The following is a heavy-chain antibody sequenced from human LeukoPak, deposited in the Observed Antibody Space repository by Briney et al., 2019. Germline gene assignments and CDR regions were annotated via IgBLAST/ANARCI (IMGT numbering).Heavy chain of an antibody. Sequence: ASVKVSCKASGYTFTNYYIHWVRQAPGQGLECMGIINPSGGSTRYAQTFQGRVTMTRDTSTSTVYMELSSLRSEDTAVYYCARGGVGATTYVWFDPWGQGTLVTVSA. CDR2: INPSGGST. D-gene: IGHD1-26*01. CDR1: GYTFTNYY. CDR3: ARGGVGATTYVWFDP. V-gene: IGHV1-46*01. J-gene: IGHJ5*02.